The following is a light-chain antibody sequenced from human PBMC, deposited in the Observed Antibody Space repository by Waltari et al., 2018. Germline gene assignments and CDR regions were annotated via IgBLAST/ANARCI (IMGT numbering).Light chain of an antibody. CDR2: WAS. CDR3: QQYYSTLPT. V-gene: IGKV4-1*01. Sequence: DIVMTKSPDSLTVSLGERATINCKSSQSVLYSSNNKNYLAWYQQKPGQPPKLLIYWASTRESGVPDRFSGSGSGTDFTLTISSLQAEDVAVYYCQQYYSTLPTFGPGTKVDIK. J-gene: IGKJ3*01. CDR1: QSVLYSSNNKNY.